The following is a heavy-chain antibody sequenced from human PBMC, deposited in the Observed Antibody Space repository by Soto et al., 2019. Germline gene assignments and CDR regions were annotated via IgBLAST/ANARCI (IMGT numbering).Heavy chain of an antibody. CDR2: MNPNSGNT. Sequence: AASVKVSCKASGYTFTSYDINWVRQATGQGLEWMGWMNPNSGNTGYAQKFQGRVTMTRNTSISTAYMELSSLRSEDTAVYYCARVARGYSSGWYYFDYWGQGTLVTVSS. CDR1: GYTFTSYD. D-gene: IGHD6-19*01. V-gene: IGHV1-8*01. J-gene: IGHJ4*02. CDR3: ARVARGYSSGWYYFDY.